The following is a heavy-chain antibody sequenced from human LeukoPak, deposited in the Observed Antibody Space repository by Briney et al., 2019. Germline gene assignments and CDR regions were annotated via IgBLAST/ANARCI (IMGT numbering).Heavy chain of an antibody. V-gene: IGHV3-74*01. Sequence: GGSLRLSCAASGFTFNNYWMHWVRQAPGKGLVWVARINSDGSSTTYADSVKGRFTISTDHAKNTLYLQMNSLRAEDTAVYYCARDLSYSLEYWGQGTLVTVSS. CDR1: GFTFNNYW. CDR3: ARDLSYSLEY. CDR2: INSDGSST. D-gene: IGHD3-10*01. J-gene: IGHJ4*02.